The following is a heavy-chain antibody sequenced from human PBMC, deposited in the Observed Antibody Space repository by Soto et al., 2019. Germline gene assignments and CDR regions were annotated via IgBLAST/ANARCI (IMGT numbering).Heavy chain of an antibody. CDR2: IYHSGST. V-gene: IGHV4-30-2*01. CDR1: GGSISSGGYS. Sequence: SETLSLTCVGSGGSISSGGYSWSWIRQPPGKGLEWIGYIYHSGSTYYNPSLKSRVTISVDRSKNQFSLKLSSVTAADTAVYYCVRVPGPWGQGTLVTVSS. J-gene: IGHJ5*02. CDR3: VRVPGP.